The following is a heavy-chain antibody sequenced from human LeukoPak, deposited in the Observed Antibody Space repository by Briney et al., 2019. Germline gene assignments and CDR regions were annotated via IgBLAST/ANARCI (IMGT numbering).Heavy chain of an antibody. CDR2: ISYDGSNK. J-gene: IGHJ6*02. CDR1: GFTFSSYG. Sequence: PGRSLRLSCAASGFTFSSYGMHWVRQAPGKGLEWVAVISYDGSNKYYADSVKGRFTISRDNSKNTLYPQMNSLRAEDTAVYYCAKSHTAMPPDGMDVWGQGTLVTVSS. D-gene: IGHD5-18*01. V-gene: IGHV3-30*18. CDR3: AKSHTAMPPDGMDV.